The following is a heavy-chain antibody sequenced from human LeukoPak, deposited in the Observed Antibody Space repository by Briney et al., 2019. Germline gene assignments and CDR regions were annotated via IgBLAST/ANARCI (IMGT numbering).Heavy chain of an antibody. CDR2: ICTSGST. CDR1: GGSISSYY. Sequence: SETLSLTCTVSGGSISSYYWSWIRQPAGKGLEWIGRICTSGSTNYNPSLKSRVTMSVDTSKNQFSLKLSSVTAADTAVYYCARDYGSSLREDWFDPWGQGTLVTVSS. V-gene: IGHV4-4*07. J-gene: IGHJ5*02. D-gene: IGHD6-13*01. CDR3: ARDYGSSLREDWFDP.